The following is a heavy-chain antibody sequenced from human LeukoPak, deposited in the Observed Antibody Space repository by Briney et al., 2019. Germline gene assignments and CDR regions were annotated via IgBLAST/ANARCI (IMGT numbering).Heavy chain of an antibody. CDR1: GFTFSSYE. CDR2: ISSSGSTI. Sequence: PGGSLRLSCAASGFTFSSYEMNWVRQAPGMGLEWVSYISSSGSTIYYADSVKGRFTISRDNAKNSLYLQMNSLRAEDTAVYYCASGVVNDYVWGSYRSFDYWGQGTLVTVSS. D-gene: IGHD3-16*02. V-gene: IGHV3-48*03. CDR3: ASGVVNDYVWGSYRSFDY. J-gene: IGHJ4*02.